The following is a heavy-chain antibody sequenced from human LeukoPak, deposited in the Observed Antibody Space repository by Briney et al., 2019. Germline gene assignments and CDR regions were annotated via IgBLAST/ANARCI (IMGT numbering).Heavy chain of an antibody. V-gene: IGHV3-30*02. CDR3: ATWGDIVVVPAAILNY. J-gene: IGHJ4*02. CDR1: GFTFSSYG. CDR2: IRYDGSNK. D-gene: IGHD2-2*02. Sequence: GGSLGLSCAASGFTFSSYGMHWVRQAPGKGLEWVAFIRYDGSNKYYADSVKGRFTISRDNSKNTLYLQMNSLRAGDTAVYYCATWGDIVVVPAAILNYWGQGTLVTVSS.